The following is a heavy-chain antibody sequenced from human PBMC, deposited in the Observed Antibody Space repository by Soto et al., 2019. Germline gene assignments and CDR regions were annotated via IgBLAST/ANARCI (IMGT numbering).Heavy chain of an antibody. CDR2: IYPGDSDT. Sequence: PGESLKISCKGSGYSFTSYWIGWVRQMPGKGLEWMGIIYPGDSDTRYSPSFQGQVTISADKSISTAYLQWSSLKASDTAMYYCAREGVGSSPTPFNDAFDIWGQGTMVTVSS. CDR3: AREGVGSSPTPFNDAFDI. CDR1: GYSFTSYW. J-gene: IGHJ3*02. V-gene: IGHV5-51*01. D-gene: IGHD1-26*01.